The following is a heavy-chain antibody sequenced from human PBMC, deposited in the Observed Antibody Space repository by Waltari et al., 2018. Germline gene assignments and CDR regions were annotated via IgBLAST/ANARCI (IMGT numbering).Heavy chain of an antibody. CDR1: RFTFSNYW. Sequence: EVQLVESGGGLVLPGGALRLSCAASRFTFSNYWMTWVRQGPGKGLEWVANINQDGSDEYYVDSVKGRFTISRDNARNSLYLQMNSLRAEDTAVYYCARSMGWRDAFDIWGQGTLVTVSS. CDR2: INQDGSDE. V-gene: IGHV3-7*01. CDR3: ARSMGWRDAFDI. J-gene: IGHJ3*02. D-gene: IGHD6-19*01.